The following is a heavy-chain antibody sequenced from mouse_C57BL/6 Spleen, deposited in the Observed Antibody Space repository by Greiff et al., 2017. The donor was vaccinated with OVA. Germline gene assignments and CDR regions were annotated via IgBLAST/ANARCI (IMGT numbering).Heavy chain of an antibody. CDR1: GYAFTNYL. CDR3: ARSHYYGSSLCYFDY. Sequence: QVQLQQSGAELVRPGTSVKVSCKASGYAFTNYLIEWVKQRPGQGLEWIGVINPGSGGTNYNEKFKGKATLNADKSSSTAYMQLSSLTSEDSAVYFCARSHYYGSSLCYFDYWGQGTTLTVSS. J-gene: IGHJ2*01. D-gene: IGHD1-1*01. CDR2: INPGSGGT. V-gene: IGHV1-54*01.